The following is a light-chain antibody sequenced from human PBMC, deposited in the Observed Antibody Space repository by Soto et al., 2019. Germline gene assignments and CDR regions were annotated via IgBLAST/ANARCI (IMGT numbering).Light chain of an antibody. CDR2: EGS. V-gene: IGLV2-23*01. J-gene: IGLJ1*01. Sequence: QSVLTQPASVSGSPGQSITLSCTGTSSDLGSYNLVSWYQQHPGKAPKLMIYEGSKRPSGVSYRFSGSKSGNMASLTISGLQTEDEADYYCCSYAGSSTFVFGTGTKVTVL. CDR3: CSYAGSSTFV. CDR1: SSDLGSYNL.